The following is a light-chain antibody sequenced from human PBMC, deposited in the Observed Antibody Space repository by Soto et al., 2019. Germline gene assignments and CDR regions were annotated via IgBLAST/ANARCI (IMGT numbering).Light chain of an antibody. CDR1: SSDVGGYKY. CDR3: SSYSGINNLGV. V-gene: IGLV2-8*01. Sequence: HSALTQPPSASGSPGQSVTISCTGTSSDVGGYKYVSWYQQHPGKAPKLMIFEVNKRPSGVPDRFSGSKSGNTASLTVSGIQAEDEADYYCSSYSGINNLGVFGTGTKVTVL. J-gene: IGLJ1*01. CDR2: EVN.